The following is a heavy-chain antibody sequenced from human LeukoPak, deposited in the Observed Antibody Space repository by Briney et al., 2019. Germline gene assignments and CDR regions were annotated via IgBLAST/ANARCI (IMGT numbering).Heavy chain of an antibody. D-gene: IGHD3-16*01. CDR2: IYPGDSDT. J-gene: IGHJ4*02. Sequence: GGSLEISCQGSGSSFTSYWSGWVRQLPGKGLEWMGIIYPGDSDTRYSPSLQGQVTISADKSISTPYLQWSSLKASDTAMYYCARQHYDYVWGSYGYWGQGTLVTVSS. V-gene: IGHV5-51*01. CDR1: GSSFTSYW. CDR3: ARQHYDYVWGSYGY.